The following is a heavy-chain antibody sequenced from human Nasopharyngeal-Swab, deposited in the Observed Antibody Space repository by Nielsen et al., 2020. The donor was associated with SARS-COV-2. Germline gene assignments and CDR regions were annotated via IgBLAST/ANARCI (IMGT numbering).Heavy chain of an antibody. CDR3: SAAGGNY. CDR2: INHSGST. D-gene: IGHD6-13*01. J-gene: IGHJ4*02. V-gene: IGHV4-34*01. Sequence: SETLSLTCAVSGGSFSGYYWSWIRQPPGKGLEWIGEINHSGSTNYNPSLKSRVNISVDASKNQFSLKLSSVTAADTAVYYCSAAGGNYWGQGTLVTVSS. CDR1: GGSFSGYY.